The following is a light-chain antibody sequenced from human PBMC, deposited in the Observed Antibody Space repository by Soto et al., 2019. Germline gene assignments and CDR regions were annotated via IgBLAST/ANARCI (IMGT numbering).Light chain of an antibody. Sequence: QSVLTQPPSASGTHGQRVTISCSGSSSNIGSNYVYWYQQFPGSAPKLLIYRNDQRPSGVPDRFSGSKSGTSASLAISGPRSEDEADYYCAAWDDSLSAVVFGGGTKLTVL. CDR2: RND. J-gene: IGLJ2*01. CDR3: AAWDDSLSAVV. V-gene: IGLV1-47*01. CDR1: SSNIGSNY.